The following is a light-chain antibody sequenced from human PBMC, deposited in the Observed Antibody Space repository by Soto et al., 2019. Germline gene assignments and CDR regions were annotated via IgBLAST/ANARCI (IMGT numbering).Light chain of an antibody. V-gene: IGKV3-15*01. CDR2: GAS. J-gene: IGKJ1*01. Sequence: EIVMTQFPATLSVSPGERATLSCRASQSVSNFLAWYQQKPGQAPRLLMYGASTRATGISAKFSGSVSGTEFTLTISSLQSEDFAIYYYQQYNNWPRTFGQGTKVEIK. CDR1: QSVSNF. CDR3: QQYNNWPRT.